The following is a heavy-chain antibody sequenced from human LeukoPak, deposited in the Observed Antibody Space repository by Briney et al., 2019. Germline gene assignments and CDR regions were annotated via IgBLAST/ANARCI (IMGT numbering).Heavy chain of an antibody. CDR1: GYTLTELS. Sequence: ASVKVSCKVSGYTLTELSMHWVRQAPGKGLEWMGGFDPEDGEKIYAQKFQGRVTMTEDTSTDTAYMELSSLRSEDTAVYYCAADVPYGDYHAGYFDYWGQGTLVTVSS. CDR3: AADVPYGDYHAGYFDY. J-gene: IGHJ4*02. V-gene: IGHV1-24*01. D-gene: IGHD4-17*01. CDR2: FDPEDGEK.